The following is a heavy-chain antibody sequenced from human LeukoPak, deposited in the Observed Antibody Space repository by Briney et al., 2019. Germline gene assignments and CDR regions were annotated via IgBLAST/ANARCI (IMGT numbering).Heavy chain of an antibody. Sequence: GGSLRLSCATSGFTFDSYWMSWVCQAPGKGLEWVANIKEDGSEKYYVDSVKGRFTISRDNAKNSVYLQMNSLRAEDTAVYYCAREIGSAARGRWGQGTLVTVSS. CDR2: IKEDGSEK. V-gene: IGHV3-7*05. CDR1: GFTFDSYW. D-gene: IGHD6-13*01. J-gene: IGHJ4*02. CDR3: AREIGSAARGR.